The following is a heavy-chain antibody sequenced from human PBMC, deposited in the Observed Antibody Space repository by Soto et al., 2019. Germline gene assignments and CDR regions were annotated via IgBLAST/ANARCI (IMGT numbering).Heavy chain of an antibody. CDR1: GFTFNNYA. V-gene: IGHV3-23*01. CDR2: ISGSGGST. CDR3: AKDIVLMVYAIPGGDWFDP. J-gene: IGHJ5*02. D-gene: IGHD2-8*01. Sequence: PGGSLRLSCAASGFTFNNYALHWVRQAPGKGLEWVSAISGSGGSTYYADSVKGRFTISRDNSKNTLYLQMNSLRAEDTAVYYCAKDIVLMVYAIPGGDWFDPWGQGTLVTVSS.